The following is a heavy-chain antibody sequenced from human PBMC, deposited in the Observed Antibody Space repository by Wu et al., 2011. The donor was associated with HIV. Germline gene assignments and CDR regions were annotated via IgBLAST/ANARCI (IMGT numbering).Heavy chain of an antibody. CDR1: GYTFTITNYY. D-gene: IGHD3-22*01. V-gene: IGHV1-46*01. J-gene: IGHJ4*02. Sequence: QVRLVQSGAEVKRPGASVKVSCKTSGYTFTITNYYMHWVRQAPGQGLEWMGIINPSGSTTTYAQNFQGRVTITADTSTSTAYLELSSLKSEDTAMYYCARLNSGYEGERLDYWGQGTRVTVSS. CDR2: INPSGSTT. CDR3: ARLNSGYEGERLDY.